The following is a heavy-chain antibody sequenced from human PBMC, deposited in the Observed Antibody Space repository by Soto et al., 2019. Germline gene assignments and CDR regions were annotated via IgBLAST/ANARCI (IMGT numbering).Heavy chain of an antibody. D-gene: IGHD3-10*01. CDR1: GDSISTFY. CDR2: IYYTGST. Sequence: SETLSLTCTVSGDSISTFYWSWIRQPPGKGLEWIGYIYYTGSTNYNPSLKSRVTMSVDTSKKQFSLKLTSVTAADTAVYYCARQRGNYFDYWGHGSLVTVSS. J-gene: IGHJ4*01. V-gene: IGHV4-59*01. CDR3: ARQRGNYFDY.